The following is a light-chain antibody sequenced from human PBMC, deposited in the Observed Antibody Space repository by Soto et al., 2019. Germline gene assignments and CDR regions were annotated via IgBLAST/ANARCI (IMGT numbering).Light chain of an antibody. Sequence: DIQMTQSPSSLSASVGDRVTITCRASQSITTYLNWYRQKPGKAPKLLIYAASSLQSGVPSRFSGTGGDAEFTLRVSSLQPEDFATYFCQQIYSAPLTVGGGTQADIK. J-gene: IGKJ4*01. CDR2: AAS. CDR1: QSITTY. CDR3: QQIYSAPLT. V-gene: IGKV1-39*01.